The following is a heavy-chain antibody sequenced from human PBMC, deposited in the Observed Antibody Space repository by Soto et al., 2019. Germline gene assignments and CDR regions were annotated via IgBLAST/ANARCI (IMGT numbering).Heavy chain of an antibody. D-gene: IGHD6-13*01. Sequence: EVQLVESGGGLVKPGGSLRLSCAASGFTFSSYSMNWVRQAPGKVLEWVSSISSSSSYIYYADSVKGRFTISRDNAKNSLYLQMNSRRAEDTAVYYCARVGVWQQLVTAGSDYCGQGTLVTVSS. CDR2: ISSSSSYI. J-gene: IGHJ4*02. CDR1: GFTFSSYS. V-gene: IGHV3-21*01. CDR3: ARVGVWQQLVTAGSDY.